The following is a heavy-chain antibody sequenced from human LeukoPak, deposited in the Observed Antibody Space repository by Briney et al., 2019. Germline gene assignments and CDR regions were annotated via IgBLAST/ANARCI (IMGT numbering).Heavy chain of an antibody. CDR3: ARRMTWRGPANYYYYGMDV. CDR2: IYYSGST. Sequence: SETLSLTCTVSGGSISSYYWSWIRQPPGKGLEWIGYIYYSGSTNYNPSLKSRVTISVDTSKNQFSLKLCSVTAADTAVYYCARRMTWRGPANYYYYGMDVWGQGTTVTVSS. V-gene: IGHV4-59*08. D-gene: IGHD2-15*01. CDR1: GGSISSYY. J-gene: IGHJ6*02.